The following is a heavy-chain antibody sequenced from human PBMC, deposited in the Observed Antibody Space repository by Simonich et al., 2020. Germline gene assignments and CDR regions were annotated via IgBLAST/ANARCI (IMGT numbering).Heavy chain of an antibody. V-gene: IGHV4-38-2*01. CDR2: IYHRGST. CDR3: ARVGYSNYYYYGMDV. CDR1: GYSISSGYS. J-gene: IGHJ6*02. Sequence: QVQLQESGPGLVQPSETLSLTCAVSGYSISSGYSWGWIRQPPGKGLEGIGSIYHRGSTYYNPPLKRRVTISVDTSKNQCSLKLSSVTAADTAVYYCARVGYSNYYYYGMDVWGQGTTVTVSS. D-gene: IGHD6-13*01.